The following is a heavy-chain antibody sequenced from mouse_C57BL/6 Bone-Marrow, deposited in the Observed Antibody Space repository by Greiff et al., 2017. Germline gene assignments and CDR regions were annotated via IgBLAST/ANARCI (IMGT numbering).Heavy chain of an antibody. CDR3: TTVVHY. CDR2: IDPENGDT. CDR1: GFNIKDDY. Sequence: EVKLMESGAELVRPGASVKLSCTASGFNIKDDYMHWVKQRPEQGLEWIGWIDPENGDTEYASKFQGKATITADTSSNTVYLQLSSLTSEDTAVYYCTTVVHYCGQGTTLTVSS. D-gene: IGHD1-1*01. J-gene: IGHJ2*01. V-gene: IGHV14-4*01.